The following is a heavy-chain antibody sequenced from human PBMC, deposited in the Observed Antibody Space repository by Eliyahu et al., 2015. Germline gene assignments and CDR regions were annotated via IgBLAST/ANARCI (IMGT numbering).Heavy chain of an antibody. J-gene: IGHJ6*02. CDR3: ATHYDFLDWPLAEHGMDV. Sequence: DYVKGRFTISRDNSKNTLYLQMNSLRVDDTAVYYCATHYDFLDWPLAEHGMDVWGQGTPVTVSS. D-gene: IGHD3-3*01. V-gene: IGHV3-23*01.